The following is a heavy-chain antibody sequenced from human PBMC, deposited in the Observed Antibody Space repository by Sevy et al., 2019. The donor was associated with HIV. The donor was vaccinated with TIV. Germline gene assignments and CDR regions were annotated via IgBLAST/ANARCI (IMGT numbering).Heavy chain of an antibody. CDR2: VYYTGGT. V-gene: IGHV4-59*08. CDR1: GGSINSDH. CDR3: ARRNDFDI. J-gene: IGHJ3*02. Sequence: SETLSLTCTVSGGSINSDHWNWIRQPPGKGLEWIGYVYYTGGTNYNPALKNRVTISVDRTKNQFSLKLTSVTAADTAVYYCARRNDFDIWGQGTMVTVSS.